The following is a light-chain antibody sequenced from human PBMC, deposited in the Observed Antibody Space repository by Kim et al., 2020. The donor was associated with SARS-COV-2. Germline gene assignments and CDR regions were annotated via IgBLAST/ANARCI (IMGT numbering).Light chain of an antibody. CDR2: YDS. CDR3: QVWDSSSDHWV. V-gene: IGLV3-21*04. CDR1: NIGSKS. Sequence: SYALTQPPSVSVAPGKTVRITCGGNNIGSKSVHWYQQKPGQAPVLVIYYDSDRPSGIPERFSGSNSGNTATLTISRVEAGDEADYYCQVWDSSSDHWVFGGGTKLTVL. J-gene: IGLJ3*02.